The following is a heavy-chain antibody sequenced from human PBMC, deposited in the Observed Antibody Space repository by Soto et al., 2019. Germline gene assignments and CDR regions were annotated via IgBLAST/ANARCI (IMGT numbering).Heavy chain of an antibody. V-gene: IGHV1-18*01. D-gene: IGHD6-19*01. CDR3: ARAVAVAGTWDYYYMDV. J-gene: IGHJ6*03. CDR1: GYGITSYD. Sequence: ASVNVYWKAAGYGITSYDINWVRQATGQGLEWMGWISAYNGNTNYAQKLQGRVTMTTDTSTSTAYMELRSLRSDDTAVYYCARAVAVAGTWDYYYMDVWGKGTTVTVSS. CDR2: ISAYNGNT.